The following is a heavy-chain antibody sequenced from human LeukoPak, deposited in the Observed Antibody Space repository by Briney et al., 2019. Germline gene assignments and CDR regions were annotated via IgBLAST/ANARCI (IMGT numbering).Heavy chain of an antibody. CDR3: AKDSSAVRLGELMS. J-gene: IGHJ4*02. D-gene: IGHD3-16*01. CDR1: GFTFSIYA. Sequence: GGSLRLSCAASGFTFSIYAMSWVRQAPGKGLEWVSAISGSGGSTYYADSVKGRFTISRDNSKNTLFLQMNSLRAEDTAVYYCAKDSSAVRLGELMSWGQGILVTVSS. V-gene: IGHV3-23*01. CDR2: ISGSGGST.